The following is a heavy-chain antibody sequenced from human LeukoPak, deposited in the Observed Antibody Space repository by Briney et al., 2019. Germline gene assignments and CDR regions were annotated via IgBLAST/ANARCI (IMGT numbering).Heavy chain of an antibody. CDR2: INPNSGGT. Sequence: GSVKVSCKASGSSFTGYYMHWVRQAPGQGLEWMGWINPNSGGTNYAQKFQGRVTMTRDTSISTAYMELSRLRSDDTPVYYCAISPKGGIPYDYWGQGTLVTVSS. D-gene: IGHD2-21*01. J-gene: IGHJ4*02. V-gene: IGHV1-2*02. CDR3: AISPKGGIPYDY. CDR1: GSSFTGYY.